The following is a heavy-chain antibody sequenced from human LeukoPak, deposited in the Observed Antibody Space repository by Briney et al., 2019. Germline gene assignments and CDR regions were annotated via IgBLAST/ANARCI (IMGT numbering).Heavy chain of an antibody. J-gene: IGHJ2*01. V-gene: IGHV4-39*07. Sequence: SETLSLTCTVSGGSISSSSYYWAWIRQPPGKGLEWIGSIYYSGSTYYNPSLTSRVTISVDTSKNQFSLKLSSVTAADTAVYYCARSRDGYNWEFYWYFDLWGRGTLVTVSS. CDR2: IYYSGST. CDR1: GGSISSSSYY. CDR3: ARSRDGYNWEFYWYFDL. D-gene: IGHD5-24*01.